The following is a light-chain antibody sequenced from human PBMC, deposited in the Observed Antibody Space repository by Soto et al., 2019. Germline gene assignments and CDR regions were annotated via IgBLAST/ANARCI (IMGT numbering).Light chain of an antibody. J-gene: IGKJ1*01. CDR3: QQYGSWPRT. Sequence: EIVLTQSPGTLSLSPGERATLSCRASQSVSSSDLAWYQQRPGQAPRLLIYGASNRATGIPDRFSGSGSGTEFTLTISRLEPDDFAVYSCQQYGSWPRTFGQGTEVEIK. CDR2: GAS. CDR1: QSVSSSD. V-gene: IGKV3-20*01.